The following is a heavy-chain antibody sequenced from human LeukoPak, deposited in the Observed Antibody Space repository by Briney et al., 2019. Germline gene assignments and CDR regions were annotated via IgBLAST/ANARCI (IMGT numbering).Heavy chain of an antibody. V-gene: IGHV4-39*02. Sequence: SETLSLTCTGSGDSISRSTYYWAWIRQPPGKGLEWIGSVYYGRSPYFNPSLESRATISVDTSKNHFSLKMSSVTAADTAVYYCARSSGTGTFSYWGQGTLVTVSS. CDR3: ARSSGTGTFSY. J-gene: IGHJ4*02. D-gene: IGHD6-25*01. CDR1: GDSISRSTYY. CDR2: VYYGRSP.